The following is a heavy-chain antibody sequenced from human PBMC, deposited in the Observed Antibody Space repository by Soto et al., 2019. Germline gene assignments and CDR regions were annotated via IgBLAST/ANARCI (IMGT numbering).Heavy chain of an antibody. CDR1: GGSISSSSYY. CDR3: ARQQAIVVVVAATRRGAFDI. J-gene: IGHJ3*02. V-gene: IGHV4-39*01. Sequence: SETLSLTCTVSGGSISSSSYYWGWIRQPPGKGLEWIGSIYYSGSTYYNPSLKSRVTISVDTSKNQFSLKLSSVTAADTAVYYCARQQAIVVVVAATRRGAFDIWGQGTMVTVSS. D-gene: IGHD2-15*01. CDR2: IYYSGST.